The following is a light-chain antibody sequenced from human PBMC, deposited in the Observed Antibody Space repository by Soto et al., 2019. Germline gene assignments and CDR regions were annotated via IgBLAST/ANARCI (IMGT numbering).Light chain of an antibody. CDR3: QQRSNWLWT. CDR2: DAS. J-gene: IGKJ1*01. Sequence: EIVLTQSPATLSLSPGERVTLSCRASQNLSSYLTWYQQKPGQAPRLLMYDASKRATGIPARFSGSGSGTDFTLTISGLEPEDFAVYYCQQRSNWLWTFGQGTKVESK. V-gene: IGKV3-11*01. CDR1: QNLSSY.